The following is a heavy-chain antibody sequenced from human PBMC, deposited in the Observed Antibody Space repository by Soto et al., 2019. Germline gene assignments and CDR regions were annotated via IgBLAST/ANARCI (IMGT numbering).Heavy chain of an antibody. D-gene: IGHD4-17*01. CDR2: IYHFGST. Sequence: QLQLQESGSGLVKPSQTLSLTCAVSGGSISSGGYSWSWIRQPPGKGLEWIGYIYHFGSTYYNPSLKSRVNISVDRSKNQFYLKPNSVTAADTAVYYCASRANYGDYIAYWGQGTLVTVSS. CDR1: GGSISSGGYS. CDR3: ASRANYGDYIAY. V-gene: IGHV4-30-2*01. J-gene: IGHJ4*02.